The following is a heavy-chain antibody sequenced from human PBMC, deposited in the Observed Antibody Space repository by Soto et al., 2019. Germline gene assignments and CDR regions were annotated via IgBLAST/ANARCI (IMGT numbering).Heavy chain of an antibody. J-gene: IGHJ3*02. CDR2: FSGSGGST. D-gene: IGHD1-26*01. V-gene: IGHV3-23*01. CDR1: GFTFSSYV. CDR3: AKDQRRGELLPDAFDI. Sequence: EVQLLESGGGWAQPGGSLRLSCAASGFTFSSYVMSWVRQAPGKGLEWVSAFSGSGGSTYYADSVKGRFTISRDNSKNTLYLQMNSLRAEDTAVYYCAKDQRRGELLPDAFDIWGQGTMVTVSS.